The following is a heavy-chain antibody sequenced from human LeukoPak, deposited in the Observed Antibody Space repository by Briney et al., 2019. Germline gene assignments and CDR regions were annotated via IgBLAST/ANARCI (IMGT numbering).Heavy chain of an antibody. CDR3: VRHGARIQLWSHMDV. J-gene: IGHJ6*02. Sequence: SETLSLTCTVSGGSITSSNYYWGWIRQPPGKGLEWIGSIHYSGSTYYNPSLKSRVTISVDTSKNQFSLKLSSVTAADTAVYYCVRHGARIQLWSHMDVWGQGTTVTVSS. CDR1: GGSITSSNYY. V-gene: IGHV4-39*01. D-gene: IGHD5-18*01. CDR2: IHYSGST.